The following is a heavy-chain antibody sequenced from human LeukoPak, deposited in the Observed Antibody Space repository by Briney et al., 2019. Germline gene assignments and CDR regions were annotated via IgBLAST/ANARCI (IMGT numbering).Heavy chain of an antibody. CDR2: INPNSGGT. Sequence: ASVKVSCKASGYTFTGYYMHWVRQAPGQGLEWMGRINPNSGGTNYAQKFQGRVTMTRDTSISTAYMELSSLRSEDTAVYYCAPTVLRGAVAGTIDYWGQGTLVTVSS. D-gene: IGHD6-19*01. CDR3: APTVLRGAVAGTIDY. J-gene: IGHJ4*02. CDR1: GYTFTGYY. V-gene: IGHV1-2*06.